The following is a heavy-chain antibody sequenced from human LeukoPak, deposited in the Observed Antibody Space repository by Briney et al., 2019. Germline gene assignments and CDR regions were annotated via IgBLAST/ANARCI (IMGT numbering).Heavy chain of an antibody. CDR3: ARNKGYSSDC. CDR1: GFTFSNYW. CDR2: ITGDGSGT. V-gene: IGHV3-74*01. D-gene: IGHD5-18*01. J-gene: IGHJ4*02. Sequence: GGSLRLSCAASGFTFSNYWMHWVRQAPGKGLVWVSRITGDGSGTAYADFVKGRFTISRDNAKNTLYLQMDTLGAEDTAVYYCARNKGYSSDCWGQGTLVTVSS.